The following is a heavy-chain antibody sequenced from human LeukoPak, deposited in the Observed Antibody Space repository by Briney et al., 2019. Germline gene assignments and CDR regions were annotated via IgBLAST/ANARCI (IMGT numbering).Heavy chain of an antibody. D-gene: IGHD4-17*01. CDR2: ISSSSSTI. CDR3: ARGHYGDYVNAFDI. Sequence: SGGSLRLSCAASGFTFSSYSMNWVRQAPGKGLEWVSYISSSSSTIYYADSVKGRFTTSRDNAKNSLYLQMNSLRDEDAAVYYCARGHYGDYVNAFDIWGQGTMVTVSS. CDR1: GFTFSSYS. J-gene: IGHJ3*02. V-gene: IGHV3-48*02.